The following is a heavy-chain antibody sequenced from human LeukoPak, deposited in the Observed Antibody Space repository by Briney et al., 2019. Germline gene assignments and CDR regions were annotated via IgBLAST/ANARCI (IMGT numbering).Heavy chain of an antibody. Sequence: GGSLRLSCAASGFTFSSYGMHWVRQAPGKGLERVAFIRYDGSNKYYADSVKGRFTISRDNSKNTLYLQMNSLRAEDTAVYYCAKLFGSWSCSGGSCYLDYWGQGTLVTVSS. V-gene: IGHV3-30*02. CDR3: AKLFGSWSCSGGSCYLDY. D-gene: IGHD2-15*01. J-gene: IGHJ4*02. CDR1: GFTFSSYG. CDR2: IRYDGSNK.